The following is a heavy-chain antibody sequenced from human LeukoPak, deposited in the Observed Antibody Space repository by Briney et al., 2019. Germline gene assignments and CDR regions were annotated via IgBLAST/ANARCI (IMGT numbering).Heavy chain of an antibody. J-gene: IGHJ4*02. V-gene: IGHV4-59*08. D-gene: IGHD1-26*01. Sequence: PSETLSLTRTVSGASITSYYWSWIRXPPGKXLESIGYIYYSGSTTYKPSLKSRVTISVDTSKNQFSLKLSSVTAADTAVYYCARLSIVGATNFDYWGQGTLVTVSS. CDR1: GASITSYY. CDR2: IYYSGST. CDR3: ARLSIVGATNFDY.